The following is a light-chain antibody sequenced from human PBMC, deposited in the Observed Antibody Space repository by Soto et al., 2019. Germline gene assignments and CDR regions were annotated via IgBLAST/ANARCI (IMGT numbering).Light chain of an antibody. CDR3: QQYNSYSIFT. CDR1: QSINSW. Sequence: DIQMTQSPSTLSASVGDRVIITCRASQSINSWLAWYQQKPGKPPNLLIYKASTLETGVPSRFSGSGSGTEFTLTISSLLPDDFATYYCQQYNSYSIFTFGPGTIVDI. CDR2: KAS. J-gene: IGKJ3*01. V-gene: IGKV1-5*03.